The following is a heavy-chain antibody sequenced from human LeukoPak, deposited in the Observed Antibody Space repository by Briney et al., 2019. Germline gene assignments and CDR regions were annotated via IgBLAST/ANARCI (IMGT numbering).Heavy chain of an antibody. CDR3: AKEGAGGTTFYSDFDY. Sequence: GGSLRLSCAASGFTVSSNYMSWVRQTPGKGLEWVSAISGSGGSTYYADSVKGRFTISRDNSKNTLYLQMNSLRAEDTAVYYCAKEGAGGTTFYSDFDYWGQGALVTVSS. CDR2: ISGSGGST. D-gene: IGHD2/OR15-2a*01. CDR1: GFTVSSNY. J-gene: IGHJ4*02. V-gene: IGHV3-23*01.